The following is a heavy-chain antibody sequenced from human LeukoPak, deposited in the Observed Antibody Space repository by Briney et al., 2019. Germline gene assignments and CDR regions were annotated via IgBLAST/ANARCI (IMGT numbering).Heavy chain of an antibody. J-gene: IGHJ6*02. CDR3: ARGLKGPSPPWELPGYYYGMDV. V-gene: IGHV1-3*01. D-gene: IGHD1-26*01. CDR1: GYTFTSYA. Sequence: ASVKVSCKASGYTFTSYAMHWVRQAPGQRLEWMGWINAGNGNTKYSQKFQGRATITRDTSASTAYMELSSLRSEDTAVYYCARGLKGPSPPWELPGYYYGMDVWGQGTTVTVSS. CDR2: INAGNGNT.